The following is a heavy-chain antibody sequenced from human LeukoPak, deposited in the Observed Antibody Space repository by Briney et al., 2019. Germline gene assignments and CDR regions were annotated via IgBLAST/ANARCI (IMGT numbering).Heavy chain of an antibody. CDR3: ASFGMETHDAFDI. CDR2: INPSSGGT. D-gene: IGHD3-3*01. Sequence: APVKVSCKASGYTFTGYYMHWVRQAPGQGLEWMGRINPSSGGTNYAQKFQGRVTMTRDTSISTAYMELSRLRSDDTAVYYCASFGMETHDAFDIWGQGTMVTVSS. CDR1: GYTFTGYY. J-gene: IGHJ3*02. V-gene: IGHV1-2*06.